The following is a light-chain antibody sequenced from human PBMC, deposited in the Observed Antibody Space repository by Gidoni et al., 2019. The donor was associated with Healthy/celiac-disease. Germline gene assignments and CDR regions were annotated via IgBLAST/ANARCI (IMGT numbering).Light chain of an antibody. J-gene: IGKJ1*01. CDR3: QQYYSYPLT. CDR2: AAS. CDR1: QGISSY. V-gene: IGKV1-8*01. Sequence: AIRMTPSPSSFSASTGDRVTLTCRASQGISSYLAWYQQKPGKAPKLLIYAASTWQSGVPARFSGSGSGTDFTLTISCLESEDFAVYYCQQYYSYPLTFGQGSKVDIK.